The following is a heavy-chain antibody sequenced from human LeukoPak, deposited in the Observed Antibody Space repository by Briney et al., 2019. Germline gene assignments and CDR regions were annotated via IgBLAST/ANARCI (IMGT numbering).Heavy chain of an antibody. J-gene: IGHJ4*02. CDR2: ISGSGTST. CDR1: GFTFGSYA. CDR3: AKAVASTKFYFDY. D-gene: IGHD2-15*01. V-gene: IGHV3-23*01. Sequence: GGSLRLSCAASGFTFGSYAMSWVRQAPGKGLEWVSAISGSGTSTYYADSVKGRFTISKDNSRNTLYLQMNSLRAEDTAVYYCAKAVASTKFYFDYWGQGTLVTVSS.